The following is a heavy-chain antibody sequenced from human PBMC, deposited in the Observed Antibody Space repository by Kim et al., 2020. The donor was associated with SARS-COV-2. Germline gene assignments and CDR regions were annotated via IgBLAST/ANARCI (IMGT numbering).Heavy chain of an antibody. CDR2: IYTSGST. D-gene: IGHD6-19*01. V-gene: IGHV4-4*07. CDR1: GGSISSYY. CDR3: ARDGIAVAGTDAFDI. Sequence: SETLSLTCTVSGGSISSYYWSWIRQPAGKGLEWIGRIYTSGSTNYNPSLKSRVTMSVDTSKNQFSLQLSSVTAADTAVYYCARDGIAVAGTDAFDIWGQGTMVTVSS. J-gene: IGHJ3*02.